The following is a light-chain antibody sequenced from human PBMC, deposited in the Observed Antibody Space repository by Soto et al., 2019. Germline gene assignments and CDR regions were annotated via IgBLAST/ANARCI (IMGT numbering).Light chain of an antibody. J-gene: IGLJ2*01. CDR3: ATWDDSLKRVV. Sequence: QSVLTQPPSASGTPGQRVTISCSGSSSNIGSETVNWYQHLPGTAPKLLIYLNNQRPSGVPDRSSGSKSDTSASLAISGLQSEDEADYYCATWDDSLKRVVFGGGTKLTVL. CDR2: LNN. V-gene: IGLV1-44*01. CDR1: SSNIGSET.